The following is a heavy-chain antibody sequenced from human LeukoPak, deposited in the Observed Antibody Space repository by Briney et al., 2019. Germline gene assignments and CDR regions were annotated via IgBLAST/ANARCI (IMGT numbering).Heavy chain of an antibody. CDR3: ARDNRGYDY. CDR1: GGSISSDY. D-gene: IGHD3-16*01. V-gene: IGHV4-4*07. Sequence: PSETLSLTCTVSGGSISSDYWSWIRRPAGKGLEWIGRINISGSTNFNPSLKSRVTMSVDTSKNQFSLKLSSVTAADTAVYYCARDNRGYDYWGQGTLVTVSP. CDR2: INISGST. J-gene: IGHJ4*02.